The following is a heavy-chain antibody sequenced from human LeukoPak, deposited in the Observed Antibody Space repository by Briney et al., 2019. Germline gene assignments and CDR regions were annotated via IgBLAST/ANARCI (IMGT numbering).Heavy chain of an antibody. CDR1: GFTFSSYA. Sequence: GGSLRLSCAASGFTFSSYAMSWVRQAPGKGLEWVSAISGSGGSTYYADSVKGRFTISRDNSKNTLYLQMNSLRAEDTAVYYCAKVTYYYNSSGYYADAFDIWGQGTMVTVSS. CDR2: ISGSGGST. V-gene: IGHV3-23*01. J-gene: IGHJ3*02. D-gene: IGHD3-22*01. CDR3: AKVTYYYNSSGYYADAFDI.